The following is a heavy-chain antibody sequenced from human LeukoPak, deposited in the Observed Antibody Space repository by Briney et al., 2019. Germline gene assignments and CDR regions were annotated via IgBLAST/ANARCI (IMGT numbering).Heavy chain of an antibody. CDR2: ISSSSSTI. CDR1: GFTLSTYS. Sequence: GGSLRLSCAASGFTLSTYSMNWVRQAPGKGLEWVSYISSSSSTIYYADSLKGRFTISRDNARKSLYLQMNSLRDEDTAVYYCARGVRYLDYWGQGTQVTVSS. V-gene: IGHV3-48*02. CDR3: ARGVRYLDY. D-gene: IGHD3-10*01. J-gene: IGHJ4*02.